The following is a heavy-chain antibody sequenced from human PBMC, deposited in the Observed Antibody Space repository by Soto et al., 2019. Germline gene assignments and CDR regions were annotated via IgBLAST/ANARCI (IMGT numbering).Heavy chain of an antibody. V-gene: IGHV3-74*01. J-gene: IGHJ6*02. D-gene: IGHD6-13*01. CDR3: ARDRAAVYYYYGMDV. Sequence: GGSLRLSCAASGFTLSSYWMHWVRQAPGKGLVWVSRINSDGSSTSYADSVKGRFTISRDNAKNTLYLQMNSLRAEDTAVYYCARDRAAVYYYYGMDVWGQRTTVTVSS. CDR1: GFTLSSYW. CDR2: INSDGSST.